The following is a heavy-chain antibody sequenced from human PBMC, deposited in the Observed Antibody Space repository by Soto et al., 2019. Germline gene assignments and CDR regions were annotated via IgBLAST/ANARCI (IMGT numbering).Heavy chain of an antibody. J-gene: IGHJ3*02. CDR1: GFTVSSSQ. V-gene: IGHV3-7*01. CDR3: ARGPRHGAFDI. CDR2: MNQDGSER. Sequence: GGSLRLSCAASGFTVSSSQMNWVRQAPGKGLEWVANMNQDGSERYYVDSVKGRFTISRDNAKNTVYLQMNSLRTEDTAVYYCARGPRHGAFDIWGQGKMVTVSS.